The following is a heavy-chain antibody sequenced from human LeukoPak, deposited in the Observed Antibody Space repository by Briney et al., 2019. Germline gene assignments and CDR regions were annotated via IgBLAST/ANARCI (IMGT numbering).Heavy chain of an antibody. CDR2: ISSSSDYI. Sequence: AGGSLRLSCAASGFTFNSYEMNWVRQAPGKGLEWVSSISSSSDYIYYADSVKGRFTISRDNAKNSLYLQMNSLRAEDTAVYYCARGRPGYYFDYWGQGTLVTVSS. V-gene: IGHV3-21*01. J-gene: IGHJ4*02. D-gene: IGHD2-2*01. CDR1: GFTFNSYE. CDR3: ARGRPGYYFDY.